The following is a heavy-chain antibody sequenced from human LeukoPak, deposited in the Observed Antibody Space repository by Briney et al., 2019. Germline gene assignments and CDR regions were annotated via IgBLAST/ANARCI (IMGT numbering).Heavy chain of an antibody. CDR1: GGSFSAYY. J-gene: IGHJ4*02. D-gene: IGHD3-22*01. CDR3: ARVTGYMIEDYFDY. V-gene: IGHV4-34*01. Sequence: SETLSLTCAVYGGSFSAYYWSWIRQPPGKGLEWIGEIYHSGSTNYNPSLKSRVTISVDKSKNQFSLKLRSVTAADTAEYYCARVTGYMIEDYFDYWGQGTLVTVSS. CDR2: IYHSGST.